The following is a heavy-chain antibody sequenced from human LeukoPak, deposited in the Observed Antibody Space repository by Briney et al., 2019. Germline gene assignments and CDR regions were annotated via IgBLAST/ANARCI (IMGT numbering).Heavy chain of an antibody. D-gene: IGHD2-8*02. J-gene: IGHJ4*02. V-gene: IGHV3-15*01. CDR2: ILSGGTT. CDR3: AYLGYCTGDGCPGSYFAS. Sequence: GGSLGLSCAVSGLTFCDALLTWVGQAPWHCPHWVGRILSGGTTDYAAPVKGRFTISRDDSKNTLFLQMNGLKTEDTAVYYCAYLGYCTGDGCPGSYFASWGQGSLVTVSS. CDR1: GLTFCDAL.